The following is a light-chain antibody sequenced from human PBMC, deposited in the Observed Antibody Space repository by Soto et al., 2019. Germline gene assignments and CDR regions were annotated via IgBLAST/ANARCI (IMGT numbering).Light chain of an antibody. CDR3: QQYGSPPFT. CDR2: GAS. J-gene: IGKJ3*01. Sequence: EIVLTQSRGTLSLSPGERATLSCRASQSVSSSYLAWYQQKPGQAPRLLIYGASSRATGIPDRFSGSGSGTDFTLTISRLEPEDFAVYYCQQYGSPPFTFGPGTKVDIK. CDR1: QSVSSSY. V-gene: IGKV3-20*01.